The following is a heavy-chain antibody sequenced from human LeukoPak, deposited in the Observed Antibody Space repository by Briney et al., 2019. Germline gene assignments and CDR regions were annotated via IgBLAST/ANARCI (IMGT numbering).Heavy chain of an antibody. CDR3: AKRGYYYDSSAYYYFDY. Sequence: GSLRLSCAASGFTFSDYYMSWIRQAPGKGLEWVSYITSSSSYTNYADSVKGRFTISRDNSMDTLYLQMNSLRAEDTAVYYCAKRGYYYDSSAYYYFDYWGQGTLVTVSS. V-gene: IGHV3-11*03. CDR1: GFTFSDYY. D-gene: IGHD3-22*01. J-gene: IGHJ4*02. CDR2: ITSSSSYT.